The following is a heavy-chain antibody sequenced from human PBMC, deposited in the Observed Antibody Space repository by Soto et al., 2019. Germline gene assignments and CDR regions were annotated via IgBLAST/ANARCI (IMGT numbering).Heavy chain of an antibody. D-gene: IGHD6-6*01. CDR3: ARATAFEYSRTSSGYFDY. CDR2: IYYSGST. CDR1: GGSISSGGYY. Sequence: QVQLQESGPGLVKPSQTLSLTCTVSGGSISSGGYYWSWIRQHPGKGLEWIGYIYYSGSTYYNPSLKSRVTISVDTSKNQFSLKLSSVTAADTAVYYCARATAFEYSRTSSGYFDYWGQGTLVTVSS. V-gene: IGHV4-31*03. J-gene: IGHJ4*02.